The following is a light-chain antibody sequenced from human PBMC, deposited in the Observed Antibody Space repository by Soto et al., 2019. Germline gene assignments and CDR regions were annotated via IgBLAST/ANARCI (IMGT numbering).Light chain of an antibody. V-gene: IGKV3-20*01. Sequence: EIVLTQSPGTLSLSPGERATLCCRASQSVSFSYLAWYQQKPGQAPRLLIYGASSRATGIPDRFSGSGSGTDFTLTISRLEPEDFAVYYCQQYGSSPVTFGQGTKVEIK. CDR2: GAS. CDR1: QSVSFSY. CDR3: QQYGSSPVT. J-gene: IGKJ1*01.